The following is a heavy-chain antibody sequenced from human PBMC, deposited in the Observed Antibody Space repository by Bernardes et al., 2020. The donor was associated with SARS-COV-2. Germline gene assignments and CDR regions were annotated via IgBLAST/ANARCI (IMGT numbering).Heavy chain of an antibody. D-gene: IGHD3-22*01. V-gene: IGHV3-15*07. CDR3: TTGAEIYYDSSGFSYYFDF. CDR1: GFTFSNAW. J-gene: IGHJ4*02. CDR2: IKRKTDGGTT. Sequence: SLILSCAASGFTFSNAWMNWVRQAPGKGLEWVGHIKRKTDGGTTDYAAPVEGRFTISGDDSKNTMYLQMNSLKTEDTAVYYCTTGAEIYYDSSGFSYYFDFWGQGTLVTVSS.